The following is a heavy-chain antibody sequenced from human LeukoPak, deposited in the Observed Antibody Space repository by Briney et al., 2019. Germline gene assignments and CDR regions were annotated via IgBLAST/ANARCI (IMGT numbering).Heavy chain of an antibody. V-gene: IGHV4-31*03. CDR1: GGSITSGGGY. D-gene: IGHD3-3*01. CDR3: ARESMVGGYYGAFDI. Sequence: SETLSLTCTVSGGSITSGGGYWSWIRQHPGKGLEGTGYIYYSGYTYYNPSLKSRMTMSVDTSKNQFSLKLSSVTAADTAVYYCARESMVGGYYGAFDIWGQGTMVTVSS. J-gene: IGHJ3*02. CDR2: IYYSGYT.